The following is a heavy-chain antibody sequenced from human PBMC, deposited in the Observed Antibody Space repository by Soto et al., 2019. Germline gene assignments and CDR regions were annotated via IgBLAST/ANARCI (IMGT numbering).Heavy chain of an antibody. CDR1: GYTFTSYG. CDR2: ISHNNGNT. Sequence: QVQLVQSGPEVKEPGASVKVSCKASGYTFTSYGITWVRQAAGQGPEWMGWISHNNGNTNYAQKLQGRVTLTTDTSTSTAYMELRSLRSDDAAVYYCTRNPGGAAIDYWGQGTLVSVSS. J-gene: IGHJ4*02. V-gene: IGHV1-18*01. D-gene: IGHD3-10*01. CDR3: TRNPGGAAIDY.